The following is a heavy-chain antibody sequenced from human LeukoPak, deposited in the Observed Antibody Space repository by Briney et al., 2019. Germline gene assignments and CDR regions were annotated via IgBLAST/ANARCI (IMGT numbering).Heavy chain of an antibody. CDR2: INEDGSEK. D-gene: IGHD4-17*01. J-gene: IGHJ5*01. CDR3: VRDRSRTTVTRFDS. V-gene: IGHV3-7*01. Sequence: GGSLRLSCVASRFSLSNFWMIWVRQAPGKGLEWVANINEDGSEKNYVDSVKGRFTISRDNAKNSLYLQINSLRAEDTAVYYCVRDRSRTTVTRFDSWGQGTLGTVSS. CDR1: RFSLSNFW.